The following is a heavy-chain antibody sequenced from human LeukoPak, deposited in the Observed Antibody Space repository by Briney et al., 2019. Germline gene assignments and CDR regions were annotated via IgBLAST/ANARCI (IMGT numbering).Heavy chain of an antibody. CDR2: ISSSGSTI. V-gene: IGHV3-48*03. Sequence: GGSLRLSCAASGFTFSSYEMNWVRQAPGKGLEWVSYISSSGSTIYYADSVKGRFTISRDNAKNSLYLQMNSLRAEDTAVYYCARVGEYYGSGSYLSYYYYYMDVWGKGTTVTISS. D-gene: IGHD3-10*01. CDR1: GFTFSSYE. CDR3: ARVGEYYGSGSYLSYYYYYMDV. J-gene: IGHJ6*03.